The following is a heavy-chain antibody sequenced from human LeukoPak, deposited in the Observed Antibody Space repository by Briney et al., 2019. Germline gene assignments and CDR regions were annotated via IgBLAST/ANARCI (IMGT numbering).Heavy chain of an antibody. CDR2: INHSGST. Sequence: SETLSLTCTVSGGSISSYYWSWIRQPPGKGLEWIGEINHSGSTNYNPSLKSRVTISVDTSKNQFSLKLSSVTAADTAVYYCARGTGFPNWRDYYYGMDVWGQGTTVTVSS. J-gene: IGHJ6*02. V-gene: IGHV4-34*01. CDR3: ARGTGFPNWRDYYYGMDV. CDR1: GGSISSYY. D-gene: IGHD1-1*01.